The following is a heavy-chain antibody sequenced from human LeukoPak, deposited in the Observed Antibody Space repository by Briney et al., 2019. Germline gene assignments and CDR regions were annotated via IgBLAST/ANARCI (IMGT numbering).Heavy chain of an antibody. Sequence: PGGSLRLSCAASGFTFSSYWMHWVRQAPGKGLVWVSRINSDGSSTSYADSVKGRFTISRDNAKNTLYLQMNSLRAEDTAAYYCARDGYYDSSGQVDAFDIWGQGTMVTVSS. J-gene: IGHJ3*02. V-gene: IGHV3-74*01. CDR1: GFTFSSYW. CDR3: ARDGYYDSSGQVDAFDI. CDR2: INSDGSST. D-gene: IGHD3-22*01.